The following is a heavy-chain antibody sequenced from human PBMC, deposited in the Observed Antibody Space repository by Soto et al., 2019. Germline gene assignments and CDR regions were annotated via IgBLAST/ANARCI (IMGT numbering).Heavy chain of an antibody. CDR1: GYTFTSYD. D-gene: IGHD2-8*01. CDR3: IVLISYYYMDV. Sequence: ASVKVSCKASGYTFTSYDINWVRQATGQGLEWMGWMNPNSGNTGYAQKFRGRVTMTRNTSISTAYMELSSLRSEDTAVYYCIVLISYYYMDVWGKGTTVTVSS. CDR2: MNPNSGNT. J-gene: IGHJ6*03. V-gene: IGHV1-8*01.